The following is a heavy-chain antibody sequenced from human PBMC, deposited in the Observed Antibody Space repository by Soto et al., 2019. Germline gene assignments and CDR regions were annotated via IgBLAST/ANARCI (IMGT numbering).Heavy chain of an antibody. D-gene: IGHD2-8*01. CDR3: ATASTNVYSFFVP. V-gene: IGHV1-69*13. CDR2: IIPIFGTA. CDR1: GGTFSSYA. Sequence: AAVKLSCKASGGTFSSYAISWGRQAPGQGLEWMGGIIPIFGTANYAQKFQGRVTITADDSTSTAYMELSSLRSEDTAVYYCATASTNVYSFFVPCAQGTPV. J-gene: IGHJ5*02.